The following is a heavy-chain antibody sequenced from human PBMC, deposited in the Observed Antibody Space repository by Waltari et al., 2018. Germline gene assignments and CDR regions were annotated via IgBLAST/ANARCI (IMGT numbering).Heavy chain of an antibody. CDR1: GFTFSRYG. Sequence: QVQLVESGGGVVQPGRSLRLSCAASGFTFSRYGMHWVRQAPGKGLEWVAVISYDGSNKYYADSVKGRFTISRDNSKNTLYLQMNSLRAEDTAVYYCAKGTRPPGYSSSWYPDAFDIWGQGTMVTVSS. D-gene: IGHD6-13*01. CDR3: AKGTRPPGYSSSWYPDAFDI. J-gene: IGHJ3*02. CDR2: ISYDGSNK. V-gene: IGHV3-30*18.